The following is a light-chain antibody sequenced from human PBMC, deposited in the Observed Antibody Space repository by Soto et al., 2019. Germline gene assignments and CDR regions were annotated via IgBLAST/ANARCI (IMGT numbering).Light chain of an antibody. CDR2: SAS. CDR3: LKHNSAPWT. Sequence: DIQMTQSPSSLSASVGDRVTITCRASQGISNYLAWFQQKPGKVPQLLIYSASTLESGVPSRFSASGSGTDVTLTISSLQPEDVATYYCLKHNSAPWTFGHGTKVEIK. J-gene: IGKJ1*01. V-gene: IGKV1-27*01. CDR1: QGISNY.